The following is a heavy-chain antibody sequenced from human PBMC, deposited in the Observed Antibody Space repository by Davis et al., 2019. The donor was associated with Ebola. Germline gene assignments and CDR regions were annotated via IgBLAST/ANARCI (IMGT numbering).Heavy chain of an antibody. CDR1: GYTFTSYY. D-gene: IGHD3-3*01. Sequence: GESLKISCKASGYTFTSYYMHWVRQAPGQGLEWMGIINPSGGSTSYAQKFQGRVTMTRDTSTSTVYMELSSLRSEDTAVYYCARDGITIFVDGMDVWGQGTTVTVSS. J-gene: IGHJ6*02. CDR3: ARDGITIFVDGMDV. CDR2: INPSGGST. V-gene: IGHV1-46*01.